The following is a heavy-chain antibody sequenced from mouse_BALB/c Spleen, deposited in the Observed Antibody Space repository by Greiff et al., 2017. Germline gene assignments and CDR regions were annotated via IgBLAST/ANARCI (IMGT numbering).Heavy chain of an antibody. Sequence: VQLQQPGAELVKPGAPVKLSCKASGYTFTSYWMNWVKQRPGRGLEWIGRIDPSDSETHYNQKFKDKATLTVDKSSSTAYIQLSSLTSEDSAVYYCARSYYYGSSYRAMDYWGQGTSVTVSS. CDR3: ARSYYYGSSYRAMDY. D-gene: IGHD1-1*01. J-gene: IGHJ4*01. CDR2: IDPSDSET. CDR1: GYTFTSYW. V-gene: IGHV1-69*02.